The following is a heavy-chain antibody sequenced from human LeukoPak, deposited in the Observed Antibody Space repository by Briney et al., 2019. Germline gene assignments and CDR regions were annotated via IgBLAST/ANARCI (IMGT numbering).Heavy chain of an antibody. D-gene: IGHD3-10*01. CDR1: GFTFRSYS. CDR3: ARGSGSYDY. CDR2: ISSGSSTK. V-gene: IGHV3-48*02. Sequence: PGGSLRLSCAASGFTFRSYSMNWVRQAPGKGLEWVSYISSGSSTKYYADSVKGRFTISRDDAKNSLYLQMNSLRDEDTAAYYCARGSGSYDYWGQGALVTVSS. J-gene: IGHJ4*02.